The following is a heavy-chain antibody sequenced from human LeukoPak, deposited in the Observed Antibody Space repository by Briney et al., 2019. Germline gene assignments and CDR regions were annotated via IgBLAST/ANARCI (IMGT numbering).Heavy chain of an antibody. CDR3: ARAPTDDYGEMGWFDP. D-gene: IGHD4-17*01. J-gene: IGHJ5*02. CDR1: GFTFSSYS. Sequence: GGSLRLSCAASGFTFSSYSMHWVRQAPGKGLEWVAVISYDGSNKYYADSVKGRFTISRDNSKNTLYLQMNSLRAEDTAVYYCARAPTDDYGEMGWFDPWGQGTLVTVSS. V-gene: IGHV3-30*03. CDR2: ISYDGSNK.